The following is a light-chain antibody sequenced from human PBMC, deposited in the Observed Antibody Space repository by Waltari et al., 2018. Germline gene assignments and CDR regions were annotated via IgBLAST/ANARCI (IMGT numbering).Light chain of an antibody. J-gene: IGLJ7*01. CDR3: GTWDCSLSGAV. CDR2: ENS. CDR1: SSHIGNNY. V-gene: IGLV1-51*02. Sequence: QSVLTQPPSVSAAPGQRVTISCSGGSSHIGNNYVSWYRQFPGTAPKLLIYENSERPSGIPGRFAGSKSGTSATLDITGLQAGDEADYYCGTWDCSLSGAVFGGGTHLTVL.